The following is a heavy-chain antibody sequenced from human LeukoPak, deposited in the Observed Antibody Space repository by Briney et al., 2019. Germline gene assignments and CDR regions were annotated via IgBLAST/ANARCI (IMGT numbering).Heavy chain of an antibody. V-gene: IGHV3-23*01. CDR1: GFTFSSYA. D-gene: IGHD3-10*01. J-gene: IGHJ4*02. CDR2: ISGSGGST. Sequence: GGSLRLSCAASGFTFSSYAMSWVRQAPGKGLEWVSAISGSGGSTYYADSVKGRFTISRDNSKNTLYLQMNSLRAEDTAVYYCAKRPYYYGSGPMDYWGQGTLVTVSS. CDR3: AKRPYYYGSGPMDY.